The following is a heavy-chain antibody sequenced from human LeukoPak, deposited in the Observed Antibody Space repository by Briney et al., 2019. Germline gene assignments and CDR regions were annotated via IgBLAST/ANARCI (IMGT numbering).Heavy chain of an antibody. D-gene: IGHD5-12*01. CDR3: ARGSADYSWYMDV. Sequence: GGSLRLSCAASGFNFSNYRMLWVRQAPGKGLEWVAVISYDGSNKYYSDSVKGRVTISRDNSKNTLYLQMNSLRAEDTAVYYCARGSADYSWYMDVWGKGTTVTVSS. CDR1: GFNFSNYR. J-gene: IGHJ6*04. CDR2: ISYDGSNK. V-gene: IGHV3-30*07.